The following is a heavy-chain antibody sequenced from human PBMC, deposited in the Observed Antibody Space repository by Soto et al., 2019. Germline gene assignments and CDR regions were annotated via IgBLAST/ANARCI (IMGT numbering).Heavy chain of an antibody. J-gene: IGHJ6*02. Sequence: EVRLLESGGGLVEPGGSLRLSCAASGFTFSNFAMNWVRQAPGKGLEWVSGISGGGTITYYSDSVKGRFTITRDNSMTTLYLQMDSLRAEDTAIYFCARDLSYDGSGEDVWGQGTTVTVFS. D-gene: IGHD3-10*01. CDR3: ARDLSYDGSGEDV. CDR1: GFTFSNFA. CDR2: ISGGGTIT. V-gene: IGHV3-23*01.